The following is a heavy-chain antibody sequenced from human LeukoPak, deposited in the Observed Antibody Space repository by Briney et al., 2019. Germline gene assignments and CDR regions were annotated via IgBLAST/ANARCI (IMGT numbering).Heavy chain of an antibody. CDR2: IYSGGST. Sequence: RGSLRLSCAASGFTVSSNYMSWVRQAPGKGLEWDSVIYSGGSTYYADSVKGRFTISRDNSKNTLYLQMNSLRAEDTAVYYCARETGSGSYVHWGQGTLVTVSS. J-gene: IGHJ4*02. CDR3: ARETGSGSYVH. V-gene: IGHV3-66*01. D-gene: IGHD3-10*01. CDR1: GFTVSSNY.